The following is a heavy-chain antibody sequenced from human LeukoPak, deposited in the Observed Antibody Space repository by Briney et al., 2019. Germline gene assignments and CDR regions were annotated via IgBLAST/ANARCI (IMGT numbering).Heavy chain of an antibody. CDR3: ASRKKWELRRGLDY. Sequence: SETLSLTCAVYGGSFSGYYWSWIRQPPGKGLEWIGEINHSGSTNYNPSLESRVTISVDTSKNQFSLKLSSVTAADTAVYYCASRKKWELRRGLDYWGQGTLVTVSS. D-gene: IGHD1-26*01. V-gene: IGHV4-34*01. CDR1: GGSFSGYY. CDR2: INHSGST. J-gene: IGHJ4*02.